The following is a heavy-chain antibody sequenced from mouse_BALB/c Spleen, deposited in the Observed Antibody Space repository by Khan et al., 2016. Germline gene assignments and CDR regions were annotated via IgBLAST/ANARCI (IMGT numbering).Heavy chain of an antibody. CDR3: ARWGDGAY. Sequence: EVQLQESGAELVKPGASVKLSCTASGFNIKDTYMHWVKQRPEQGLEWIGRIDPANGNTKYDPKFQGKATITADTSSNTAYLQLSSLTSEDSAVYYCARWGDGAYWGQGTLVTVSA. D-gene: IGHD3-3*01. V-gene: IGHV14-3*02. CDR1: GFNIKDTY. CDR2: IDPANGNT. J-gene: IGHJ3*01.